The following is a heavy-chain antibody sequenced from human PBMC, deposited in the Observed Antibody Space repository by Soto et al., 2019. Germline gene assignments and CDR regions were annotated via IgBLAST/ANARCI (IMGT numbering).Heavy chain of an antibody. J-gene: IGHJ4*02. D-gene: IGHD2-2*01. CDR1: GYPLPGFA. CDR2: ISNAGSGNT. V-gene: IGHV1-3*01. Sequence: XPVEASCWPSGYPLPGFAEHLIRQSTGQRPEWMGGISNAGSGNTKYSQKFQDRLTITGDKRATTVYMALSSLTSEDTATYYCARESNHYQECFQKWAQGTQVTLSS. CDR3: ARESNHYQECFQK.